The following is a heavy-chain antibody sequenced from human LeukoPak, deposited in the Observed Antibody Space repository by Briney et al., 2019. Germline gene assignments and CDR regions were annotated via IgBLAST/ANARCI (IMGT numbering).Heavy chain of an antibody. CDR3: ARLNYYDSSGYYYVVDY. CDR2: IKAYNGNT. Sequence: ASVKFSCNASGYTCTSSGIRWVRQAPGQGLEWMARIKAYNGNTNYAQELQVRVTMTTDTSSSTAYMVLRSLRSDNTAVYYCARLNYYDSSGYYYVVDYWGQATLVTVSS. J-gene: IGHJ4*02. CDR1: GYTCTSSG. D-gene: IGHD3-22*01. V-gene: IGHV1-18*01.